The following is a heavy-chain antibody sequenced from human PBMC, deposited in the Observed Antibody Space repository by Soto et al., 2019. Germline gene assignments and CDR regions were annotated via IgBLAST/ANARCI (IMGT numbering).Heavy chain of an antibody. D-gene: IGHD3-22*01. Sequence: GGSLRLSCAASGFTFSSYGMHWVRQAPGNGLEWVAAISYDGSNKYYADSVKGRFTISRDNSKNTLYLQMNSLRAEDTAVYYCAKDSDYYDSKGSSDPNPQRYYFDYWGQGTLVTVS. CDR2: ISYDGSNK. CDR3: AKDSDYYDSKGSSDPNPQRYYFDY. J-gene: IGHJ4*02. V-gene: IGHV3-30*18. CDR1: GFTFSSYG.